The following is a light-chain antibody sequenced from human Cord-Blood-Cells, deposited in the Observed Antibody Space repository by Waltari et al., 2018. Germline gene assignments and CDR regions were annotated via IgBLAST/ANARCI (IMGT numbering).Light chain of an antibody. J-gene: IGKJ2*01. CDR2: KVS. CDR1: QSLVRSDGNTY. V-gene: IGKV2-30*02. CDR3: MQGTHWTYT. Sequence: VVRSQYRLPVPDIMGQRTSICSKSSQSLVRSDGNTYLQWFHQRTGQSPRRLMYKVSTRESGVPGRFSGSGSGSDVTLKISSVEAQDVVVYYCMQGTHWTYTFGQGTKLDIK.